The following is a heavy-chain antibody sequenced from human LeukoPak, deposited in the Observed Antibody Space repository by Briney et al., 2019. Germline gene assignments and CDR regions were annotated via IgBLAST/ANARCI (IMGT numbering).Heavy chain of an antibody. V-gene: IGHV4-39*07. J-gene: IGHJ4*02. CDR1: GGSISSSSYY. CDR3: ARDVVEWEQLDY. Sequence: SETLSLTCTVSGGSISSSSYYWGWIRQPPGKGLEWIGSIYYSGSTYYNPSLKSLVTISVDTSKNQFSLNLSSVTAADTAVYYCARDVVEWEQLDYWGQGTLVTVSS. D-gene: IGHD1-26*01. CDR2: IYYSGST.